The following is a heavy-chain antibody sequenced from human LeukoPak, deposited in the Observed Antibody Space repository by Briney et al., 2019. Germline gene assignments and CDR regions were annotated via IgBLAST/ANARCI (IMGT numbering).Heavy chain of an antibody. CDR2: INHSGST. V-gene: IGHV4-34*01. D-gene: IGHD2-2*01. CDR3: ARRDYCTSTSCYESYNWFDP. Sequence: SETLSLTCAVYGGSFSGYYWSWIRQPPGKGLEWIGDINHSGSTNYSPSLKGRLTISVDTSNNQFSLRLSSVTAADTAVYYCARRDYCTSTSCYESYNWFDPWGQGTLVTVSS. J-gene: IGHJ5*02. CDR1: GGSFSGYY.